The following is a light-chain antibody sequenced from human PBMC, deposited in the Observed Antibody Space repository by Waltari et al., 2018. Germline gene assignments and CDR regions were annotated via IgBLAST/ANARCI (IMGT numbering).Light chain of an antibody. Sequence: QSGLTQPASVSGSPGQSITLSCTGTSSAVGNYTLVSWYQQYPGKAPKLMVYEVTKRTSGVSDRFSGSKSGNTASLTIYGLQSEDEADYYCCSYAGLGIYVFGTGTKVTVL. CDR1: SSAVGNYTL. J-gene: IGLJ1*01. CDR2: EVT. CDR3: CSYAGLGIYV. V-gene: IGLV2-23*02.